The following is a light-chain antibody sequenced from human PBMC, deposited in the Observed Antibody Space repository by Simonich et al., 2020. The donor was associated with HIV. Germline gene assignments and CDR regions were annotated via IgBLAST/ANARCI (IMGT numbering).Light chain of an antibody. CDR2: GAS. V-gene: IGKV3-20*01. CDR1: QSVSCSY. J-gene: IGKJ1*01. Sequence: EIVLTQSPGTLSLSPGERATLSCRASQSVSCSYLAWYQQKPGQAPRLLSYGASSRATGIPDRFSGSGSGTDFTLTISRLEPEDFAVYYCQQYGSSRTFGQGTKVEIK. CDR3: QQYGSSRT.